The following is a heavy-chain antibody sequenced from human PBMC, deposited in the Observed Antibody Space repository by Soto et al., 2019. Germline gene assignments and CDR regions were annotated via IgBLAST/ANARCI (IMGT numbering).Heavy chain of an antibody. J-gene: IGHJ5*02. CDR1: GFTFSDYT. V-gene: IGHV3-30-3*01. Sequence: QVQLVESGGGVVQPGRSLRLSCAASGFTFSDYTIHWVRQAPGKGLEWVAVISYDGNNKKYADSVEGRFTISRDNSKNTLNLKLNSLRDEDTAVYYCAKDNYPPGSAINWAVNWFDAWGQGTLVTVSS. CDR2: ISYDGNNK. CDR3: AKDNYPPGSAINWAVNWFDA. D-gene: IGHD3-10*01.